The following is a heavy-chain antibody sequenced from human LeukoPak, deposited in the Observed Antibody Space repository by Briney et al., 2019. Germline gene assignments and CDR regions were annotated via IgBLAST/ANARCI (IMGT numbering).Heavy chain of an antibody. D-gene: IGHD3-22*01. V-gene: IGHV1-46*01. J-gene: IGHJ4*02. CDR3: ARDGPRTYYDSSGYYFDY. CDR1: GYTFTSYY. Sequence: ASVKVSCKASGYTFTSYYMHWVRQAPGQGLEWMGIINPSGGSTSYAEKFQGRVTMTRDTSTSTVYMELSSLRSEDTAVYYCARDGPRTYYDSSGYYFDYWGQGTLVTVSS. CDR2: INPSGGST.